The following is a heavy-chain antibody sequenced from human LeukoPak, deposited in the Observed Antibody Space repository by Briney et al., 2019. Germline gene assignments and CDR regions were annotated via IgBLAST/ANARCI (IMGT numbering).Heavy chain of an antibody. Sequence: GGSLRLSCAASGFTFSNYAMSWVRQAPGKGLEWVSALSGSGGSTYYADSVKGRFTISRDNSRNTLYLQMNSLRAEDTAVYYCAKAFMVRGVLTPFDYWGQGTLVTVSS. CDR3: AKAFMVRGVLTPFDY. CDR1: GFTFSNYA. D-gene: IGHD3-10*01. J-gene: IGHJ4*02. CDR2: LSGSGGST. V-gene: IGHV3-23*01.